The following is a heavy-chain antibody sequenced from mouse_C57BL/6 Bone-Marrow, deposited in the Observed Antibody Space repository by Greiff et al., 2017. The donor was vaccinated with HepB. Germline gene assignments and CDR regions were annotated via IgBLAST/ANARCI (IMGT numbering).Heavy chain of an antibody. CDR1: GYTFTSYW. D-gene: IGHD2-5*01. J-gene: IGHJ3*01. Sequence: VQLQQSGAELVKPGASVKMSCKASGYTFTSYWITWVKQRPGQGLEWIGDIYPGSGSTNYNEKFKSKATLTVDTSSSTAYMQLSSLTSEDSAVYYCARGRGYSNYAWFAYWGQGTLVTVSA. V-gene: IGHV1-55*01. CDR3: ARGRGYSNYAWFAY. CDR2: IYPGSGST.